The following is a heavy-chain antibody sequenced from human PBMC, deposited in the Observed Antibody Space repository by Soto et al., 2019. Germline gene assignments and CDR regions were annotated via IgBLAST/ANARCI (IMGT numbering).Heavy chain of an antibody. CDR3: ARALFPPNYYYSSGYHRYFDY. Sequence: SETLSLTCTVSGGSVSSGSYYWSWIRQPPGKGLEWIGYIYYSGSTNYNPSLKSRVTISVDTSKNQFSLKLSSVTAADTAVYYCARALFPPNYYYSSGYHRYFDYWGQGTLVTVSS. J-gene: IGHJ4*02. CDR1: GGSVSSGSYY. D-gene: IGHD3-22*01. V-gene: IGHV4-61*01. CDR2: IYYSGST.